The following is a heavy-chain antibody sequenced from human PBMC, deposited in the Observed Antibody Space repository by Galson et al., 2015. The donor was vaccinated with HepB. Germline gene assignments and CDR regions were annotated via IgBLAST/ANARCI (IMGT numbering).Heavy chain of an antibody. V-gene: IGHV2-70*04. D-gene: IGHD3-16*01. CDR3: ARIPPWGVANYFDY. CDR2: IDWDDDK. J-gene: IGHJ4*02. CDR1: GFSLSTSGMR. Sequence: PALVKPTQTLTLTCTFSGFSLSTSGMRVSWIRQPPGKALEWLARIDWDDDKFYSTSLKTRLTISKDTSKSQVVLTMTNVDPVDTATYYCARIPPWGVANYFDYWGQGTLVTVSS.